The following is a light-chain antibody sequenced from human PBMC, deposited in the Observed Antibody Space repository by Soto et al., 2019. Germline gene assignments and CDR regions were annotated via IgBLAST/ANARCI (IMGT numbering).Light chain of an antibody. Sequence: EIVLTQSPATLSLSPGERATLSCRASQSVSSYLACYQQKPGQAPRLLIYDASNRATGIPARFSGSGSGTDFTLTIRSLEPEDFAVYYCQQRSNWPKTFGQGTKVEIK. CDR1: QSVSSY. V-gene: IGKV3-11*01. CDR2: DAS. CDR3: QQRSNWPKT. J-gene: IGKJ1*01.